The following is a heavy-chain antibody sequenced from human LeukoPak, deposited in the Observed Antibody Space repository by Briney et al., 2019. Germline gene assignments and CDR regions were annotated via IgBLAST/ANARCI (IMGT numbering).Heavy chain of an antibody. D-gene: IGHD6-13*01. Sequence: ASVKVSCKASGYTFISSAMHWVRQAPGERLEWMGWINVGKGNTKYSQMFQGRVSITRDTSASTVYMELSSLRSEDTAVYYCARGGGSSSWYKGNWFDPWGQGTLVTVSS. CDR3: ARGGGSSSWYKGNWFDP. CDR2: INVGKGNT. CDR1: GYTFISSA. J-gene: IGHJ5*02. V-gene: IGHV1-3*01.